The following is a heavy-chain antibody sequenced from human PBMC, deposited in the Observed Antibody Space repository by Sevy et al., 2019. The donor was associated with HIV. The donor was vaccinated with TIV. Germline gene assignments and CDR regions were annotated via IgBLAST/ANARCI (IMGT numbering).Heavy chain of an antibody. CDR2: IYYSGSA. Sequence: SETLSLTCTVSGGSISSSNYYWGWLRQPPGKGVQWVGAIYYSGSAYYNSSLKSRVTILIDTSNNQFSLRLSSVTAADTAVDYCSRRDYYGYSDSWGQGTLVTVSS. D-gene: IGHD3-22*01. CDR3: SRRDYYGYSDS. V-gene: IGHV4-39*01. CDR1: GGSISSSNYY. J-gene: IGHJ4*02.